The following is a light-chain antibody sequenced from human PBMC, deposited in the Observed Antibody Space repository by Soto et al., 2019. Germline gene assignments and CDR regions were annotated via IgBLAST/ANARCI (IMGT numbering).Light chain of an antibody. CDR2: GAS. Sequence: IVLTQSPGTLSLSPGERASVSCRASQSVSSDYLAWYQQKPGQAPRLLIYGASSRATGIPDRFSGSGSGTDFALPINRLEPDDFAVYYCQQYGKSPLTFGQGTRVEIK. V-gene: IGKV3-20*01. J-gene: IGKJ1*01. CDR3: QQYGKSPLT. CDR1: QSVSSDY.